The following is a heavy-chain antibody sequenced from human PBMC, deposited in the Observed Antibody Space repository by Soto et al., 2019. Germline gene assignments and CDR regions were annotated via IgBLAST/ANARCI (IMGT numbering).Heavy chain of an antibody. J-gene: IGHJ5*02. CDR1: GGSISSSSYY. CDR2: IYYSGSI. CDR3: ARQSSGWYNWFDP. V-gene: IGHV4-39*01. Sequence: QLQLQESGPGLVKPSETLSLTCSVSGGSISSSSYYWGWIRQPPGKGLEWIGSIYYSGSIYYNPSLKSRVTISVDTSKNQFSLKLSSMTAAETAVYYCARQSSGWYNWFDPWGQGTLVTLSS. D-gene: IGHD6-19*01.